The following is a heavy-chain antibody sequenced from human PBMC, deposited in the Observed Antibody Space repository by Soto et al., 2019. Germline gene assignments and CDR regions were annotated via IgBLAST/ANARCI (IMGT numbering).Heavy chain of an antibody. Sequence: GGSLRLSCAASGFTFSSYGMHWVRQAPGKGLEWVAVIWYDGSNKYYADSVKGRFTISRDNSKNTLYLQMNSLRAEDTAVYYCARGYSALIGAPDVWGQGTTVTVS. J-gene: IGHJ6*02. CDR3: ARGYSALIGAPDV. D-gene: IGHD1-1*01. V-gene: IGHV3-33*01. CDR2: IWYDGSNK. CDR1: GFTFSSYG.